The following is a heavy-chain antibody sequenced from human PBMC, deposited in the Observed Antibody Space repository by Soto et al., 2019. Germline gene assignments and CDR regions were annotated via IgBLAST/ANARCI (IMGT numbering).Heavy chain of an antibody. CDR1: GGSISSSSYY. V-gene: IGHV4-39*01. D-gene: IGHD3-10*01. J-gene: IGHJ4*02. CDR2: IFYIGST. Sequence: ETLSLTCTVSGGSISSSSYYWGWIRQPPGKGLEWIGNIFYIGSTYYNPSLKSRVTISVDTSKNQFSLKVPSVTAADTAVYFCASRSLLWFGDPAYYFDYWGQGTLVTVSS. CDR3: ASRSLLWFGDPAYYFDY.